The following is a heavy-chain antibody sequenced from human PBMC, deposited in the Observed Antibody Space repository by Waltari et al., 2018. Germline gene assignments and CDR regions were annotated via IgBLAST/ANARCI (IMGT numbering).Heavy chain of an antibody. CDR2: ISGSSWST. Sequence: QVQLQESGPGPVKPSETLSLTCAVSGYSISSGYYWGWIRQPPGKGLDYIGYISGSSWSTYYNPPLKSRVTISKDTSKNQFSLKLSSVTAADTAVYYCARRDDYGTFDYWGQGVLVTVSS. D-gene: IGHD4-17*01. CDR3: ARRDDYGTFDY. CDR1: GYSISSGYY. J-gene: IGHJ4*02. V-gene: IGHV4-38-2*01.